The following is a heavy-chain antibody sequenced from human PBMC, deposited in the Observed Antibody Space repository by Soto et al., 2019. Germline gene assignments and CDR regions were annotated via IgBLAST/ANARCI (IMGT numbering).Heavy chain of an antibody. CDR2: INHSGST. D-gene: IGHD4-17*01. CDR1: GGSFSGYY. J-gene: IGHJ5*02. V-gene: IGHV4-34*01. CDR3: ARTPSPTVTTVFDP. Sequence: SETLSLTCAVYGGSFSGYYWSWIRQPPGKGLEWIGEINHSGSTNYNPSLKSRVTISVDTSKNQFSLKLSSVTAADTAVYYCARTPSPTVTTVFDPWGQGTLVTVSS.